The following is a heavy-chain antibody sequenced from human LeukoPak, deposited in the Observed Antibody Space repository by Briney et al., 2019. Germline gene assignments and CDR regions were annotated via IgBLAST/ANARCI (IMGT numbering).Heavy chain of an antibody. V-gene: IGHV4-30-4*08. D-gene: IGHD2-2*01. CDR2: IYYSGST. CDR3: AREVVGYCSSTSCSSGTAFDI. Sequence: SETLSLTCTVSGGSISSGDYYWSWIRQPPGKGLEWIGYIYYSGSTYYNPSLKSRVTISVDTSKNQFSLKLSSVTAADTAVYYCAREVVGYCSSTSCSSGTAFDIWGQGTMVTVSS. CDR1: GGSISSGDYY. J-gene: IGHJ3*02.